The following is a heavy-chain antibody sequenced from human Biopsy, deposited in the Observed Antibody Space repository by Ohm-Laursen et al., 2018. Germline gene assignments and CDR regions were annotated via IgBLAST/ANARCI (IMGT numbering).Heavy chain of an antibody. Sequence: SDTLSPTCAVYGGSFSGYYWSWIRQPPGKGLEWIGEINHSGSTNYNPSLKSRVTISVDTSKNQFSLKLSSVTAADTAVYYCARGRLRAVARFDYWGQGTLVTVSS. CDR3: ARGRLRAVARFDY. V-gene: IGHV4-34*01. CDR2: INHSGST. CDR1: GGSFSGYY. J-gene: IGHJ4*02. D-gene: IGHD6-19*01.